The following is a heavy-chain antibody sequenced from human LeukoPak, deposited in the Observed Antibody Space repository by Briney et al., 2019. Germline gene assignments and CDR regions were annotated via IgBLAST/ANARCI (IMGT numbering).Heavy chain of an antibody. CDR3: ARHTFLGSGSSAVDY. J-gene: IGHJ4*02. Sequence: GESLKISCKGSGYSFTSYWIGWVRQMPGKGLEWMGIIYPGDSDTRYSPSFQGQVTIPADKPISTAYLQWSSLKASDTAMYYCARHTFLGSGSSAVDYWGQGTLVTVSS. D-gene: IGHD3-10*01. CDR1: GYSFTSYW. CDR2: IYPGDSDT. V-gene: IGHV5-51*01.